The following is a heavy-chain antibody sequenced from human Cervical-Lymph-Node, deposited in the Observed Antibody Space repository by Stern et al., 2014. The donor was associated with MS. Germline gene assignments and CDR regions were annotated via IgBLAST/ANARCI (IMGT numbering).Heavy chain of an antibody. Sequence: VQLVESGAEVQKPGSSVKVSCRASGGTFSSSDISWVRQAPGQGLEWRGGSIPIIGTANYAQKYQGRVTITADESTSTAYMELSSLRSEDTAIYYCALGGFGHYFEYWGQGTLVTVSS. CDR2: SIPIIGTA. CDR1: GGTFSSSD. V-gene: IGHV1-69*01. D-gene: IGHD3-10*01. CDR3: ALGGFGHYFEY. J-gene: IGHJ4*02.